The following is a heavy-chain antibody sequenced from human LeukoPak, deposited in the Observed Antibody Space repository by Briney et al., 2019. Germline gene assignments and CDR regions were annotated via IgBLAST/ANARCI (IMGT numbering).Heavy chain of an antibody. J-gene: IGHJ4*02. Sequence: PGRSLILSCAASGFTLSSYWMHWVRQAPGKGLVWVSRVNSDGSSTGYADSVKGRFTISRDNAKNTLYLQLNSLRAEDTALYYCARQTSGSSDYWGEGTLVTVSS. CDR2: VNSDGSST. CDR1: GFTLSSYW. D-gene: IGHD3-22*01. V-gene: IGHV3-74*01. CDR3: ARQTSGSSDY.